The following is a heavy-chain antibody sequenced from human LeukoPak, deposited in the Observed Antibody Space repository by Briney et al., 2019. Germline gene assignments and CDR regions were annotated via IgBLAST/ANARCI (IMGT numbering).Heavy chain of an antibody. J-gene: IGHJ4*02. V-gene: IGHV3-30*02. D-gene: IGHD1-26*01. CDR2: IRYDGNDK. CDR3: AKDPGRVGGRALFFFDY. CDR1: GFTFSDYG. Sequence: PGGSLRLSCAASGFTFSDYGIHWVRQAPDKGLGWVTFIRYDGNDKYYADSVKGRFTISRDNSQNTLYLQMNSLRADDTAVYYCAKDPGRVGGRALFFFDYWGQGNLVTVSS.